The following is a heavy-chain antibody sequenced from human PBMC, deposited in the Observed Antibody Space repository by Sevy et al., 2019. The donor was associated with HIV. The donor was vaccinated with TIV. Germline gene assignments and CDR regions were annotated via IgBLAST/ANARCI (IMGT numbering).Heavy chain of an antibody. J-gene: IGHJ6*02. CDR2: IKSKTDGGTT. CDR3: TTDVSSGYYYGYYYYGMDV. D-gene: IGHD3-22*01. Sequence: GGSLRLSCAASGFTFSNAWMSWVRQVPGKGLEWVGRIKSKTDGGTTDYAAPVKGRFTISRDDSKNTLYLQMNSLKTEDTAVYYCTTDVSSGYYYGYYYYGMDVWGQGTTVTVSS. CDR1: GFTFSNAW. V-gene: IGHV3-15*01.